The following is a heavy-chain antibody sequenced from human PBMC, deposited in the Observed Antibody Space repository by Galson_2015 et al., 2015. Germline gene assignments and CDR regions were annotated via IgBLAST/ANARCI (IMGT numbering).Heavy chain of an antibody. D-gene: IGHD1-1*01. Sequence: SVKVSCKASGYTFTSYYMHWVRQAPGQGLEWMGIINPSGGSTSYAQKFQGRVTMTRDTSTSAVYMELSSLRSEDTAVYYCARERRTEGYLYWGQGTLVTVSS. V-gene: IGHV1-46*01. CDR2: INPSGGST. J-gene: IGHJ4*02. CDR3: ARERRTEGYLY. CDR1: GYTFTSYY.